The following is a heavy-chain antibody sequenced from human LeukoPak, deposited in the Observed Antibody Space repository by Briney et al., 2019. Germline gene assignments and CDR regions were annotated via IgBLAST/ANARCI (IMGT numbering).Heavy chain of an antibody. CDR1: GFTFSSYS. CDR3: ARMQLFGLVNFYYPSMDV. CDR2: ICSSGSNI. D-gene: IGHD3-3*01. Sequence: PGXSLRFSCAASGFTFSSYSMNWVRQATGKGVEWVSSICSSGSNIYYADSLEGRFTIYREKAKNSVYMKMNRQRAGETAVYLCARMQLFGLVNFYYPSMDVWGKGTTVTVSS. J-gene: IGHJ6*04. V-gene: IGHV3-21*01.